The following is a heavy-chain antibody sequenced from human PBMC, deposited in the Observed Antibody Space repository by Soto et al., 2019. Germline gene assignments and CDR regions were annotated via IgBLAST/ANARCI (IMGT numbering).Heavy chain of an antibody. D-gene: IGHD2-8*01. J-gene: IGHJ4*02. Sequence: QLQLQESGPGLVKPSETLSLTCTVSGGSISSSSYYWGWIRQPPGKGLEWIGSIYYSGSTYYNPSIKSRVTISVDTSKNQFSRKLSSVTAADTAVYYCARQDIVLMVYANDYWGQGTLVTVSS. V-gene: IGHV4-39*01. CDR3: ARQDIVLMVYANDY. CDR2: IYYSGST. CDR1: GGSISSSSYY.